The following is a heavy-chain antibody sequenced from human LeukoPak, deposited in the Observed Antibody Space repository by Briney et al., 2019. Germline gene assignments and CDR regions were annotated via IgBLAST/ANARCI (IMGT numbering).Heavy chain of an antibody. CDR2: IKQDGSEK. D-gene: IGHD2-2*01. CDR3: ARAKYQLLWESASDY. CDR1: GFTFSAYS. J-gene: IGHJ4*02. Sequence: GGSLRLSCAASGFTFSAYSVTWVRQAPGKGLEWVANIKQDGSEKYYVDSVKGRFTISRDNAKNSLYLQMNSLRAEDTAVYYCARAKYQLLWESASDYWGQGTLVTVSS. V-gene: IGHV3-7*04.